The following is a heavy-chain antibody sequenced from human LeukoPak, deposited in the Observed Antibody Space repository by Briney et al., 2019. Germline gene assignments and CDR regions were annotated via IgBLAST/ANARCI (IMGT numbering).Heavy chain of an antibody. V-gene: IGHV4-38-2*02. CDR3: ARGWDAGQPWFDKSDSYMDV. CDR2: INHSGST. Sequence: SETLSLTCNVSDYSISSGYYWNWIRQPPGKGLEWIGEINHSGSTNYNPSLKSRVTISVDTSKKQFYLKVLSVTAADTAVYYCARGWDAGQPWFDKSDSYMDVWGKGTTVTVSS. J-gene: IGHJ6*03. D-gene: IGHD3-10*01. CDR1: DYSISSGYY.